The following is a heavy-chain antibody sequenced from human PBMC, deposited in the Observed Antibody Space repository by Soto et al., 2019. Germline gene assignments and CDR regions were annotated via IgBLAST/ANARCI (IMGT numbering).Heavy chain of an antibody. V-gene: IGHV3-7*01. CDR2: IKQDGSEK. CDR3: ARRCELMYSSSWSPDYWYFDL. CDR1: GFTFSSYW. Sequence: GGSLRLSCAASGFTFSSYWMSWVRQAPGKGLEWVANIKQDGSEKYYVDSVKGRFTISRDNAKNSLYLQMNSLRAEDTAVYYCARRCELMYSSSWSPDYWYFDLWGRGTLVTVSS. J-gene: IGHJ2*01. D-gene: IGHD6-13*01.